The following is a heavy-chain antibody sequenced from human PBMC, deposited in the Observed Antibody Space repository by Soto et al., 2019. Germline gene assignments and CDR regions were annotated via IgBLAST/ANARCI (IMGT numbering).Heavy chain of an antibody. CDR1: GFTFSSYS. CDR2: ISSSSSYI. J-gene: IGHJ4*02. V-gene: IGHV3-21*01. Sequence: EVQLVESGGGLVKPGGSLRLSCAASGFTFSSYSMNWVRQAPGKGLEWVSSISSSSSYIYYADSVKGRFTISRDNAKNSLYLQMNSLRAEDTAVYYCARDFPYYDMLTGYSANFDYWGQGTLVTVSS. CDR3: ARDFPYYDMLTGYSANFDY. D-gene: IGHD3-9*01.